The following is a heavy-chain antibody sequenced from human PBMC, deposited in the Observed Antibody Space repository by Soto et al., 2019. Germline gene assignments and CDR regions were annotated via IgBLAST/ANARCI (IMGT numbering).Heavy chain of an antibody. J-gene: IGHJ5*02. CDR2: IYYSGST. CDR3: ARVETPYYCGGDCYPLNWFDP. CDR1: GGSISSGGYY. D-gene: IGHD2-21*02. V-gene: IGHV4-31*03. Sequence: TLSLTCTVSGGSISSGGYYWSWIRQHPGKGLEWIGYIYYSGSTYYNPSLKSRVTISVDTSKNQFSLKLSSVTAADTAVYYCARVETPYYCGGDCYPLNWFDPWGQGTLVTVSS.